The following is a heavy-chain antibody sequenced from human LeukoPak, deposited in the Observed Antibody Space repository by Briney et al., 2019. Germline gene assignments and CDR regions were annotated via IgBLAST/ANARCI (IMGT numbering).Heavy chain of an antibody. CDR2: IFYSGGT. J-gene: IGHJ6*02. Sequence: SETLSLTCSVSGGSISSNIHYWAWIRQPPGKGLEWIGSIFYSGGTYYNASVKSRVTISVDTSKNQFSLKLSSVTAADTAVYYCARVAENYYYYGMDVWGQGTTVTVSS. V-gene: IGHV4-39*07. CDR3: ARVAENYYYYGMDV. CDR1: GGSISSNIHY.